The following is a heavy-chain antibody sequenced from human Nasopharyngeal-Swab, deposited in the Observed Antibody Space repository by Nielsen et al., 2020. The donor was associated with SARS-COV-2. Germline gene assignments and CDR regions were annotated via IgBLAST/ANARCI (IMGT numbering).Heavy chain of an antibody. V-gene: IGHV4-61*01. CDR2: IYYSGST. CDR3: ASYSNFYRDY. J-gene: IGHJ4*02. CDR1: GGSVSSGSYY. D-gene: IGHD4-11*01. Sequence: SETLSLTCTVSGGSVSSGSYYWSWIRQPPGKGLEWIGYIYYSGSTNYNPSLKSRVTISVDTSKNQFSLKPSSVTAADTAVYYCASYSNFYRDYWGQGTLVTVSS.